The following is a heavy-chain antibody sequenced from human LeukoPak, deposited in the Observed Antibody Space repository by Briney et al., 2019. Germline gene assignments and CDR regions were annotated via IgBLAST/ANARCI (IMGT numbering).Heavy chain of an antibody. CDR2: IYSGGTT. V-gene: IGHV3-53*01. J-gene: IGHJ4*02. CDR3: EGAYSSGFIHY. Sequence: PGGSLRLSCAASGLTDSRNDMICLRQAPGKGLEWVSVIYSGGTTYYADSVKGRFTISRDDSKNTLYLQMNSLRAEDTAVYYCEGAYSSGFIHYWGQGTLVTVSS. CDR1: GLTDSRND. D-gene: IGHD6-19*01.